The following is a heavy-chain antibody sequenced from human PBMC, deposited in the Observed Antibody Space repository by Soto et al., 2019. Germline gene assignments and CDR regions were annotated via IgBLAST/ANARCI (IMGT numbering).Heavy chain of an antibody. J-gene: IGHJ4*02. V-gene: IGHV1-18*01. D-gene: IGHD3-3*01. CDR2: ITAFNGNT. CDR3: ARISQSDFWSGYYYFFDY. CDR1: GYTFTDYG. Sequence: ASVKVSCKASGYTFTDYGISWVRQAPGQGLQWMGWITAFNGNTKYAQQFQGRVTMTTDASTSTAYMELRSLESDDTAVYYCARISQSDFWSGYYYFFDYWGQGTLVTXS.